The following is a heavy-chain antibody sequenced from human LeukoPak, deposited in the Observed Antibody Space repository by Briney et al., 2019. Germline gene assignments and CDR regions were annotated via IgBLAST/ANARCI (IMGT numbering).Heavy chain of an antibody. D-gene: IGHD1-26*01. CDR1: GGSISSYY. J-gene: IGHJ4*02. CDR3: ASLMGELLYN. V-gene: IGHV4-59*01. Sequence: SETLSLTCTVSGGSISSYYWSWIRQPPGKGLEWIGYIYYSGSTNYKPSLKSRVNISADTSKNQFFPKLSSVTAADTAVYYCASLMGELLYNWGQGTLVTVSS. CDR2: IYYSGST.